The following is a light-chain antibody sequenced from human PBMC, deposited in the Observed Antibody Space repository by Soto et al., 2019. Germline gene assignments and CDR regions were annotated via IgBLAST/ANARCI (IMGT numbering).Light chain of an antibody. CDR2: GAS. CDR1: QSVSSD. Sequence: EIVMTQSPATLSVSPGARATLSCRASQSVSSDLAWYHQKPGQAPSLLIYGASTRATGIPARFSASRPGTAGTLTLHSLQSEDGAVYDCQQYNHWPQTFGQGTKVDI. V-gene: IGKV3-15*01. J-gene: IGKJ1*01. CDR3: QQYNHWPQT.